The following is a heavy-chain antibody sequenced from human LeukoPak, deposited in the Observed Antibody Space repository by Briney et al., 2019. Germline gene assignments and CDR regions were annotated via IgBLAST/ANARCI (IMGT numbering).Heavy chain of an antibody. V-gene: IGHV3-74*01. J-gene: IGHJ6*03. CDR1: GSTFSSYW. D-gene: IGHD5-12*01. CDR2: INSDGSYT. Sequence: GESLKISCAASGSTFSSYWMHWVRQAPGKGLVWISRINSDGSYTNYADSVKGRFTISRDNAKNTVYLQMNSLRADDTAVCYCARDRGYSGYGTYYYYMDVWGKGTTVTVSS. CDR3: ARDRGYSGYGTYYYYMDV.